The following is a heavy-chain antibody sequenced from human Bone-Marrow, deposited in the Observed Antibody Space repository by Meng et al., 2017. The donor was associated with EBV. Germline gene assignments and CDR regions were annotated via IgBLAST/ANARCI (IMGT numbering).Heavy chain of an antibody. V-gene: IGHV3-33*01. Sequence: QVQLVESGGGVVQPGRSLRLSCAASGCTFSSYGMHWVRQAPGKGLEWVAVIWYDGSNKYYADSVKGRFTISRDNSKNTLYLQMNSLRAEDTAVYYCARVRVEDYIWGSYRYLDYWGQGTLVTVSS. CDR3: ARVRVEDYIWGSYRYLDY. CDR1: GCTFSSYG. CDR2: IWYDGSNK. J-gene: IGHJ4*02. D-gene: IGHD3-16*02.